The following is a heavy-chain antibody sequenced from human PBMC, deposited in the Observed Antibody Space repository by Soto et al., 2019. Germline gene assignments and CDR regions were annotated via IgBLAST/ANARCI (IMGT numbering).Heavy chain of an antibody. Sequence: SETLSLTCTVSCGSISSGDYYWSWIRQPPGKGLEWIGYIYYSGSTYYNPSLKSRVTISVDTSKNQFSLKLSSVTAADTAVYYCARDYDSSGLFDYWGQGTLVTVSS. D-gene: IGHD3-22*01. V-gene: IGHV4-30-4*01. CDR3: ARDYDSSGLFDY. CDR1: CGSISSGDYY. CDR2: IYYSGST. J-gene: IGHJ4*02.